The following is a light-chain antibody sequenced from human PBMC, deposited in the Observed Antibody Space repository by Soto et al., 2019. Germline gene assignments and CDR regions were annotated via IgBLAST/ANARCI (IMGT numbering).Light chain of an antibody. CDR3: KQYKDNPWT. CDR1: RYIRTD. Sequence: AIQLTQSPSSLSASVGDRVTITCRASRYIRTDVSWYQQRPGQAPKVLIYKASNLESGVQSRFGGSGSGSEFTLTIRNLQPDDFATYYCKQYKDNPWTFGQGTKVDIK. CDR2: KAS. J-gene: IGKJ1*01. V-gene: IGKV1D-13*01.